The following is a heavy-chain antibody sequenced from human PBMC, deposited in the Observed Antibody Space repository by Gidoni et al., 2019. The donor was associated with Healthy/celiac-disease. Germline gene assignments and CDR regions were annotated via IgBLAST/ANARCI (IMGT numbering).Heavy chain of an antibody. Sequence: QVQLVQSWAEVKKPVSSVKVSCKASGVTFISHAISWVRQAPGQGLEWMGRIIPILGIANYAQKFQGRVTITADKSTSTAYMELSSLRSEDTAVYYCARGAYCGGDCFTARFDPWGQGTLVTVSS. CDR2: IIPILGIA. V-gene: IGHV1-69*04. J-gene: IGHJ5*02. CDR1: GVTFISHA. CDR3: ARGAYCGGDCFTARFDP. D-gene: IGHD2-21*02.